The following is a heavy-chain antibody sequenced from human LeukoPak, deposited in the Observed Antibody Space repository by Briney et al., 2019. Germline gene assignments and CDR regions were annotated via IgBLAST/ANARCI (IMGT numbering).Heavy chain of an antibody. CDR2: INSDGSST. J-gene: IGHJ4*02. D-gene: IGHD2-15*01. CDR3: ARDRDSDYFDY. CDR1: GFTFSSYW. Sequence: GGSLRLSCVASGFTFSSYWMHWVRQAPGKGLVWVSRINSDGSSTSYADSVKGRFTISGDNAKNTLYLQMNSLRAEDTAVYYCARDRDSDYFDYWGQGTLVTVSS. V-gene: IGHV3-74*01.